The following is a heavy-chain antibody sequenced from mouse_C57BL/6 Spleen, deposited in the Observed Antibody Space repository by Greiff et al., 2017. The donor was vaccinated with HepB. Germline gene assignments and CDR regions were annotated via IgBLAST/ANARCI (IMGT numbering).Heavy chain of an antibody. CDR1: GYTFTSYW. CDR3: AREDGNYGAWFAY. CDR2: IYPSDSET. V-gene: IGHV1-61*01. Sequence: VQLQQPGAELVRPGSSVKLSCKASGYTFTSYWMDWVKQRPGQGLEWIGNIYPSDSETHYNQKFKDKATLTVDKSSSTAYMQLSSLTSEDSAVYYWAREDGNYGAWFAYWGQGTLVTVSA. D-gene: IGHD2-1*01. J-gene: IGHJ3*01.